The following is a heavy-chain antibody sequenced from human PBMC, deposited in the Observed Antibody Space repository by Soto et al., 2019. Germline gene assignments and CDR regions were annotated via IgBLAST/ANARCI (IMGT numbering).Heavy chain of an antibody. V-gene: IGHV3-30-3*01. D-gene: IGHD5-12*01. CDR1: GFTCSSYA. Sequence: PGGSLRLSCAASGFTCSSYAMHWVRQAPGKGLEWVAVISYDGSNKYYADSVKGRFTISRDNSKNTLYLQMNSLRAEDTAVYYCARDGDFDGYNWDYWGQGTLVTVSS. J-gene: IGHJ4*02. CDR2: ISYDGSNK. CDR3: ARDGDFDGYNWDY.